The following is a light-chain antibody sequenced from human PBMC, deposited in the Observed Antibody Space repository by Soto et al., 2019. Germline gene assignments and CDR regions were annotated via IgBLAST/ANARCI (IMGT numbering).Light chain of an antibody. V-gene: IGLV2-23*01. CDR1: SSDVGSYNL. CDR3: CSYATSRTLV. Sequence: QSALTQTASVSASPGQSITISCSGTSSDVGSYNLVSWYQHYPGKAPKLIIYEGSRWPSGVSDRFSGSKSGNTASLTISGLQAEDEADYYCCSYATSRTLVFGGGTKLTVL. CDR2: EGS. J-gene: IGLJ3*02.